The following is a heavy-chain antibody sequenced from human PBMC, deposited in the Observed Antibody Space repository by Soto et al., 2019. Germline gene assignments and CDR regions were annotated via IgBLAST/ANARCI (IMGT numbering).Heavy chain of an antibody. Sequence: SVKVSCKASGGTFSSYAISWVRQAPGQGLEWMGGIIPIFGTANCAQKFQGRVTITADESTSTAYMELSSLRSEDTAVYYCARVPNYYDSSGPNWGQGTLVTVSS. CDR2: IIPIFGTA. J-gene: IGHJ4*02. CDR3: ARVPNYYDSSGPN. D-gene: IGHD3-22*01. V-gene: IGHV1-69*13. CDR1: GGTFSSYA.